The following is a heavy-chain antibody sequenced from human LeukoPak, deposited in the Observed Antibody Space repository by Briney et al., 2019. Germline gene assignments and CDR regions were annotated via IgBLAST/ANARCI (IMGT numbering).Heavy chain of an antibody. Sequence: PGRSLRLSCAASGFTFDDYAMHWVRQAPGKGLEWVSGISWNSGSIGYADSVKGRFTISRDNAKNSLYLQMNSLRAEDTALYYCAKDSDYGDYWDWGQRTLVTVSS. V-gene: IGHV3-9*01. J-gene: IGHJ4*02. CDR3: AKDSDYGDYWD. D-gene: IGHD4-17*01. CDR1: GFTFDDYA. CDR2: ISWNSGSI.